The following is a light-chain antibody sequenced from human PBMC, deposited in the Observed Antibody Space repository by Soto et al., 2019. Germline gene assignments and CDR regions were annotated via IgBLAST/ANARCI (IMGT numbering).Light chain of an antibody. V-gene: IGKV3-20*01. CDR2: GAS. CDR1: QSFSNTY. CDR3: QQYNHWPLYT. Sequence: EIVLTQSPGTLSLSPGERATLSCRASQSFSNTYLAWYQRKPGQTPRLLIYGASSRATGIPDRFSGSGSGTDFTLTISSLQSEDFAVYYCQQYNHWPLYTFGQGTKLEIK. J-gene: IGKJ2*01.